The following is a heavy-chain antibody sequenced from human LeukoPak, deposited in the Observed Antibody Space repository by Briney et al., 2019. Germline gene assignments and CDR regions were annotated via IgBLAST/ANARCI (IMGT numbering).Heavy chain of an antibody. CDR1: GYSENFYG. Sequence: ASVKVSCKTSGYSENFYGITWVRQVAGQGLEWMGWISAQHGQTEYAPNSQDRVTMTTDTSTSTAYMELRSLRSDDTAVYYCARDDGMVYVKFVDYWGQGTLVTVSS. CDR2: ISAQHGQT. V-gene: IGHV1-18*01. J-gene: IGHJ4*02. D-gene: IGHD2-8*01. CDR3: ARDDGMVYVKFVDY.